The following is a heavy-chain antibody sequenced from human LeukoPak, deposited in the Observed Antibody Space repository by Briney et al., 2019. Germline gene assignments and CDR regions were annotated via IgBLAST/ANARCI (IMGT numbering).Heavy chain of an antibody. V-gene: IGHV1-69*13. Sequence: SVKVSCKASGGTFSSYAISWVRQAPGQGLEWMGGIIPIFGTANYAQKFQGRVTITADESTSTAYMELSSLRSEDTAVYYCARVNQTADYDFWSGYLDYWGQGTLVTVSS. J-gene: IGHJ4*02. CDR3: ARVNQTADYDFWSGYLDY. CDR1: GGTFSSYA. CDR2: IIPIFGTA. D-gene: IGHD3-3*01.